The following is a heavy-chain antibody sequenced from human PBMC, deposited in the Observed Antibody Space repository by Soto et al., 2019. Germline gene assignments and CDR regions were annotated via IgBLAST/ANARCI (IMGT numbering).Heavy chain of an antibody. V-gene: IGHV2-5*02. J-gene: IGHJ4*02. CDR2: IYWDDDK. CDR3: ARLYSGSYFDY. Sequence: QITLKESGPTLVKPTQTLTLTCTFSGFSFRINEVGVGWIRQPPGKALEWLTLIYWDDDKPYSPSLKSRLTXTXXTSKNQVVPTMTNMYPVDTATYYCARLYSGSYFDYWGQGALVTVSS. CDR1: GFSFRINEVG. D-gene: IGHD1-26*01.